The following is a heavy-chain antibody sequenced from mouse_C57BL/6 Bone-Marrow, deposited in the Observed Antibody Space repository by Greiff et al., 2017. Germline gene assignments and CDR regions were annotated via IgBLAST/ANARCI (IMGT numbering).Heavy chain of an antibody. CDR1: GYTFTDYY. V-gene: IGHV1-76*01. CDR2: IYPGSGNT. Sequence: QVQLQQSGAELVRPGASVKLSCKASGYTFTDYYINWVKQRPGQGLEWIARIYPGSGNTYYNEKFKGQATLTAEKSSSTAYMQLSSLTSEDSAVYFCARSSYDYDVWFAYWGQGTLVTVSA. D-gene: IGHD2-4*01. CDR3: ARSSYDYDVWFAY. J-gene: IGHJ3*01.